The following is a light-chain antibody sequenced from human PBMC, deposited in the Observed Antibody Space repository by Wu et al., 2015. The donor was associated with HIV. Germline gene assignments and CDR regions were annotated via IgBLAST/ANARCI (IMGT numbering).Light chain of an antibody. CDR1: QGISSY. Sequence: DIQLTQSPSFLSTSVGDRVTITCRASQGISSYLAWYQQKPGKAPKLLIYAASTLQSGVPSRFSGSGSGTDFTLTISSLEAEDFAIYYCQQRSTWPPNSFGQGTKLEIK. V-gene: IGKV1-9*01. CDR3: QQRSTWPPNS. J-gene: IGKJ2*03. CDR2: AAS.